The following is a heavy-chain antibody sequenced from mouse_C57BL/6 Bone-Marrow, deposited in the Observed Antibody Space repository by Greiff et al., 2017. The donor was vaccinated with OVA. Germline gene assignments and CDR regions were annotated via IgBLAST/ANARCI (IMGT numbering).Heavy chain of an antibody. V-gene: IGHV1-76*01. J-gene: IGHJ1*03. CDR2: IYPGNHNT. D-gene: IGHD1-1*02. CDR3: ARSGLWSYWYFDV. Sequence: VQLQQSGAELVRPGASVKLSCKASGYTFTDYYINWVKQRPGQGLEWIARIYPGNHNTYYNEKFKGKATLTAEKSSSTAYMQLSTLTSEDSAVYFCARSGLWSYWYFDVWGIGTTVTVSS. CDR1: GYTFTDYY.